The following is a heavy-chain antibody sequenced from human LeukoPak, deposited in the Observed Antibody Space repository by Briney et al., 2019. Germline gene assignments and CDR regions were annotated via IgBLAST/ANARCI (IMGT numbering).Heavy chain of an antibody. CDR2: INPNSGGT. CDR1: GYTFTGYF. Sequence: ASVKVSCKASGYTFTGYFMHWVRQAPGQGLEWMGWINPNSGGTNYAQKFQGRVTMTRNTSISTAYMELSSLRSEDTAVYYCARGSEYCSGGSCYVEDWFDPWGQGTLVTVSS. D-gene: IGHD2-15*01. V-gene: IGHV1-2*02. CDR3: ARGSEYCSGGSCYVEDWFDP. J-gene: IGHJ5*02.